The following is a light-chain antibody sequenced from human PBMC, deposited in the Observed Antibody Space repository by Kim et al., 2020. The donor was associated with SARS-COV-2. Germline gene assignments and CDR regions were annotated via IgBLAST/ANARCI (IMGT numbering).Light chain of an antibody. CDR3: QQRDNWPLT. V-gene: IGKV3-11*01. CDR1: QSINSC. J-gene: IGKJ4*01. CDR2: EAS. Sequence: LSPGERATLSCRASQSINSCLVWYQQEPGQAPRLLIYEASNRATGIPARFSGSGSGTDFTVTISSLEPEDSALYYCQQRDNWPLTFGGGTKVEIK.